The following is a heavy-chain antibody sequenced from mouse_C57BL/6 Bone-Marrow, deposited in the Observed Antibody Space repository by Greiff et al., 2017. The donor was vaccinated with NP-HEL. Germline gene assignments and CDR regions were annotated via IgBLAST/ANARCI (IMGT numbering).Heavy chain of an antibody. J-gene: IGHJ3*01. CDR3: ARMRLGFAY. CDR2: INPYNGGT. Sequence: EVQLQESGPVLVKPGASVKMSCKASGYTFTDYYMNWVKQSHGKSLEWIGVINPYNGGTSYNQKFKGKATLTVDKSSSTAYMELNSLTSEDSAVYYCARMRLGFAYWGQGTLVTVSA. D-gene: IGHD3-1*01. V-gene: IGHV1-19*01. CDR1: GYTFTDYY.